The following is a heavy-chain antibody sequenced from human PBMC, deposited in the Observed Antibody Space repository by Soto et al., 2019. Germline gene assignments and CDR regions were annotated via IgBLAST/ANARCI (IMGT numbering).Heavy chain of an antibody. CDR2: IYYSGST. V-gene: IGHV4-30-4*01. CDR3: ARAAMVRGVIGYYYYGMDV. D-gene: IGHD3-10*01. Sequence: SETLSLTCTVSCGSISSCDYYWSWIRQPPGKGLEWIGYIYYSGSTYYNPSLKSRVTISVDTSKNQFSLKLSSVTAADTAVYYCARAAMVRGVIGYYYYGMDVWGQGTTVTVSS. J-gene: IGHJ6*02. CDR1: CGSISSCDYY.